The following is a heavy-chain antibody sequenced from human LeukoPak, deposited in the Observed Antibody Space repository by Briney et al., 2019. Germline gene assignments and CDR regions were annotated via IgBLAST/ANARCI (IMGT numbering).Heavy chain of an antibody. CDR3: ARDQIIVTTILDYYYGMDV. CDR1: GGSFSGYY. D-gene: IGHD5-12*01. V-gene: IGHV4-34*01. CDR2: INHSGST. Sequence: PSETLSLTCAVYGGSFSGYYWSWIRQPPGKGLEWIGEINHSGSTNYNPSLKSRVTISVDTSKNQFSLKLSSVTAADTAVYYCARDQIIVTTILDYYYGMDVWGQGTTVTVSS. J-gene: IGHJ6*02.